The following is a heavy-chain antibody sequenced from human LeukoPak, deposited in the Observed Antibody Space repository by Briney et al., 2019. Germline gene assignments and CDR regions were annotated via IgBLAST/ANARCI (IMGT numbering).Heavy chain of an antibody. CDR2: INHSGST. Sequence: SETLSLTCAVYGGSFSGYYWSWIRQPPGKGLEWIGEINHSGSTNYNPSLKSRVTISVDTSKNQFSLKLSSVTAADTAVYYCARWDRSGFPFDPWGQGTLVTVSS. V-gene: IGHV4-34*01. CDR1: GGSFSGYY. J-gene: IGHJ5*02. CDR3: ARWDRSGFPFDP. D-gene: IGHD3-22*01.